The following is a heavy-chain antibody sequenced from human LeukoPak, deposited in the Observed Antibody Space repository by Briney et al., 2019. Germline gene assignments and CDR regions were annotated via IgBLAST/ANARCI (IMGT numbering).Heavy chain of an antibody. Sequence: SETLSLTCAASGYSISSGYHWGWVRQPPGKGLEWIGSIYHSGKTYYNPSLKSRVTISVDTSTNQFSLKLSSVTAADTAVYYCARTLYCSGTTCYSPELFHSWGQGTLVTVSS. V-gene: IGHV4-38-2*01. CDR3: ARTLYCSGTTCYSPELFHS. CDR2: IYHSGKT. D-gene: IGHD2-15*01. J-gene: IGHJ4*02. CDR1: GYSISSGYH.